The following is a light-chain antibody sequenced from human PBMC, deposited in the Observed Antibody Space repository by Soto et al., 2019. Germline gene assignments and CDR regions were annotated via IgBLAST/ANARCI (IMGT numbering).Light chain of an antibody. CDR1: QSVNSN. J-gene: IGKJ1*01. CDR2: DAS. V-gene: IGKV3-15*01. CDR3: QQYNNWPRT. Sequence: EIVLTQSPGTLSLSPGERATLSCRASQSVNSNLAWYQQKPGQAPRLLIYDASTRATGIPARFSGSGSGTEFTLTISSLQSEDFAVYYCQQYNNWPRTFGQGTKVDIK.